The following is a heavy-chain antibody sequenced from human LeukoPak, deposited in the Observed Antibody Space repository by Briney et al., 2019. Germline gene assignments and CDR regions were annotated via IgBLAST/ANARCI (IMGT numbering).Heavy chain of an antibody. D-gene: IGHD4-23*01. J-gene: IGHJ6*02. CDR3: ARDLRDYGGFHSHYYVMDV. CDR2: ISAYNGNT. Sequence: ASVKVSCKASGYTFNSYGISWVRQAPGQGLEWMGWISAYNGNTNFAQKLLDRVTMTTDTSTSTAYMELRSLRSDDTAVYYCARDLRDYGGFHSHYYVMDVWGQGTTVTVSS. CDR1: GYTFNSYG. V-gene: IGHV1-18*01.